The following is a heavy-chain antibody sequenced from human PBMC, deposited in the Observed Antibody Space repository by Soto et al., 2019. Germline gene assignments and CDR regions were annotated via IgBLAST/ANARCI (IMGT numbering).Heavy chain of an antibody. Sequence: SETLSLTCDVACGSTSSNYSSWIRQPPGKGLEWTGYIYYSGSTNYNPNLKSRVTISVDTSKTQFSLKLSSVTAADTAVYYCARVRSIAAPGYYYYGMDVWGQGTTVTVS. CDR3: ARVRSIAAPGYYYYGMDV. V-gene: IGHV4-59*01. CDR1: CGSTSSNY. CDR2: IYYSGST. D-gene: IGHD6-6*01. J-gene: IGHJ6*02.